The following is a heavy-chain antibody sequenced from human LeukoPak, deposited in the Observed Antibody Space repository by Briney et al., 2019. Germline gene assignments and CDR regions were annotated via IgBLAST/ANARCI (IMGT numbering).Heavy chain of an antibody. CDR3: ARVSGAASYFDY. J-gene: IGHJ4*02. V-gene: IGHV4-59*01. CDR2: IFYIGGT. CDR1: GGSISSYY. Sequence: SETLSLTCTVSGGSISSYYWSWIRQPPGKGLEWIGNIFYIGGTTYNPSPKSRVTISLDTSKNQFSLKLSSVTAADTAVYYCARVSGAASYFDYWGQGTLVTVSS. D-gene: IGHD2-15*01.